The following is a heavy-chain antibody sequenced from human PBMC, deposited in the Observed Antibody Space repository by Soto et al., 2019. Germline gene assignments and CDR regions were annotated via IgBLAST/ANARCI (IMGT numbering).Heavy chain of an antibody. Sequence: EVQLLQSGGGLVQPGGSLRLSCVGSGFTFSRYAMIWVRQTPGKGLEWVPGIGDRGTTTYYADSVKGRFTISRDNSGNTLFLQMNSLRAEDTAVYYCAKARLGDYYYYGMDFWGQGTTVTVS. CDR1: GFTFSRYA. V-gene: IGHV3-23*01. CDR3: AKARLGDYYYYGMDF. J-gene: IGHJ6*02. CDR2: IGDRGTTT. D-gene: IGHD4-17*01.